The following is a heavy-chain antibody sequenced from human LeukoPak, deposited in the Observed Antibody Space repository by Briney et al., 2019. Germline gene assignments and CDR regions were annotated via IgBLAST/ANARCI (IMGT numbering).Heavy chain of an antibody. CDR2: IYYSGST. CDR1: GGSISSYY. J-gene: IGHJ4*02. D-gene: IGHD2-2*01. CDR3: ASTYCSSTSCYAKFDY. Sequence: PSETLSLTCTVSGGSISSYYWSRIRQPPGMGLEWIGYIYYSGSTNYNPSLKSRVTISVDTSKNQFSLKLSSVTAADTAVYYCASTYCSSTSCYAKFDYWGQGTLVTVSS. V-gene: IGHV4-59*08.